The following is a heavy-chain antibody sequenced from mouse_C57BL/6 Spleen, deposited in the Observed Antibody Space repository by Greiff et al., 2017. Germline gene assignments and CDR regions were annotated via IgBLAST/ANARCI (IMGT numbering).Heavy chain of an antibody. Sequence: EVKLVESGGDLVKPGGSLKLSCAASGFTFSSYGMSWVRQTPDKRLEWVATISSGGSYTYYPDSVKGRFTISRDNAKNTLYLQMSSLKSEDTAMYYCARQGDYGSSYGDWYFDVWGTGTTVTVSS. J-gene: IGHJ1*03. V-gene: IGHV5-6*02. CDR1: GFTFSSYG. CDR3: ARQGDYGSSYGDWYFDV. D-gene: IGHD1-1*01. CDR2: ISSGGSYT.